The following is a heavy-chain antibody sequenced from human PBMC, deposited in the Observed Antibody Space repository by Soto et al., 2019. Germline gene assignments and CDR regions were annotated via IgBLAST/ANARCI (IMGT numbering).Heavy chain of an antibody. Sequence: SETLCLTCAVYGGSFSAYYWSWIRQPPGKGLEWIGEINHSGSTNYNPSLKSRITISVDTSKNQFSLKLSSVTAADTAMYYCARLAVGAQPYYFGYWGQGTLVTGSS. CDR1: GGSFSAYY. J-gene: IGHJ4*02. D-gene: IGHD1-26*01. CDR2: INHSGST. CDR3: ARLAVGAQPYYFGY. V-gene: IGHV4-34*01.